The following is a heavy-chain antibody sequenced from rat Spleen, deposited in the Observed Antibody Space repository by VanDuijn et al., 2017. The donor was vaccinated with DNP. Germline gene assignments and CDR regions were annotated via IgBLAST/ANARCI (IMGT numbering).Heavy chain of an antibody. CDR1: GFTITNYG. D-gene: IGHD1-7*01. Sequence: EVQLVESGGGLVQPGRSLKLSCAASGFTITNYGMAWVRQAPTKGLEWVATILYDGSRTYYPDSVKGRFTVSRDNAKSSLYLQMNSLKSEDTATYYCARALWVSWYFDFWGPGTMVTVSS. CDR3: ARALWVSWYFDF. V-gene: IGHV5-29*01. J-gene: IGHJ1*01. CDR2: ILYDGSRT.